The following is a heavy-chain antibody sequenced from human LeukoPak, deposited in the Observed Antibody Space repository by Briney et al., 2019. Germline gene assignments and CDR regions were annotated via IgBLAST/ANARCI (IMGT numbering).Heavy chain of an antibody. D-gene: IGHD3-22*01. J-gene: IGHJ5*02. V-gene: IGHV3-23*01. CDR1: GFTFSTYA. CDR3: AKDQYYTMIA. Sequence: GGSLRLSCAASGFTFSTYAMNWVRQAPGKGLEWVSTITSGASTYYADSVKRRFTISRDNSKNTLYLQMSSLRAVDTAVYYCAKDQYYTMIAWGQGTLVTVSS. CDR2: ITSGAST.